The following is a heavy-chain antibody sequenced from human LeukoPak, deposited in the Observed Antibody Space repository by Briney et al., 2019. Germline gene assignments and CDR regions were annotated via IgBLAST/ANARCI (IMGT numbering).Heavy chain of an antibody. D-gene: IGHD6-19*01. CDR2: INDSGGNT. J-gene: IGHJ4*02. CDR1: GFTFSSYA. V-gene: IGHV3-23*01. Sequence: GGSLRLSCAASGFTFSSYAMGWVRQAPGKGLEWVSLINDSGGNTYYADSVKGRFTISRDNSKNTLFLQMSSLRAEDTAVYYCAKTSAGISGGYFDYWGQGTLVTVSS. CDR3: AKTSAGISGGYFDY.